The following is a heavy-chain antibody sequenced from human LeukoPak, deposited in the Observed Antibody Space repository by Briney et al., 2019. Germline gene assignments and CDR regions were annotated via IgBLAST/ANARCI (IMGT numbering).Heavy chain of an antibody. CDR3: TRVGYIDEGIDY. V-gene: IGHV3-7*04. D-gene: IGHD5-24*01. CDR2: IKQDGGKK. CDR1: GFPFSNYW. J-gene: IGHJ4*02. Sequence: GGSLRLSCVASGFPFSNYWMTWVRQAPGKGLEWVANIKQDGGKKSYVDSVKGRFTISRDNAKNSLYLQMNSLRAEDTAIYYCTRVGYIDEGIDYWGQGTLVTVSS.